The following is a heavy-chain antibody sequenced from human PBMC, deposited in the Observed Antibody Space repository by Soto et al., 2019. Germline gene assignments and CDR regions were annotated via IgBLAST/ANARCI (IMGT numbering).Heavy chain of an antibody. V-gene: IGHV1-18*01. J-gene: IGHJ4*02. CDR2: ISTYNGNT. CDR1: GYTFTSNG. CDR3: ARDGYGDSGY. Sequence: QVQLLQSGAEVKKPGTSVKVSCKASGYTFTSNGISWVRQAPGQGLEWMGWISTYNGNTNYAHKLQGRVPMTRDTSTSIAYMELRDLRSDDTAVYYCARDGYGDSGYWGQGSLVTVSS. D-gene: IGHD4-17*01.